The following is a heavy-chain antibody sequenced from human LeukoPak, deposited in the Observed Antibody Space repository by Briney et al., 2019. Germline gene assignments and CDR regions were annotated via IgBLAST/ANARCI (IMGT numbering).Heavy chain of an antibody. CDR1: GYTFTSYG. CDR3: ARGRSTGYPYYFEY. D-gene: IGHD5-12*01. CDR2: ISAYNGNT. V-gene: IGHV1-18*01. J-gene: IGHJ4*02. Sequence: ASVKVSCKASGYTFTSYGISWVRQAPGQGLEWMGWISAYNGNTNYAQKLQGRVTMTTDTSTSTAYMELRSLRSDGTAVYYCARGRSTGYPYYFEYWGQGTLVTVSS.